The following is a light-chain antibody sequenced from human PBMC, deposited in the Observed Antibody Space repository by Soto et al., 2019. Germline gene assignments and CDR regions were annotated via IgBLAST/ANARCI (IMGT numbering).Light chain of an antibody. CDR1: RSDIGVYHY. V-gene: IGLV2-11*01. Sequence: QSVLTQPPSVSGSPGHSVTISCTGTRSDIGVYHYVSWYQQHPRKAPQLLIYDVARRPSGVPDRFSGSKSGNTASLTISGLQAEDEADYYCSSYGGSYTFVFGGGTKLTVL. CDR3: SSYGGSYTFV. CDR2: DVA. J-gene: IGLJ2*01.